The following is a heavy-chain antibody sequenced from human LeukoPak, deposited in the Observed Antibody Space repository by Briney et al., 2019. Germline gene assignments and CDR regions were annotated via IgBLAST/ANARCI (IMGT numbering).Heavy chain of an antibody. CDR3: ARDKETVATYYYYYMDV. CDR1: GYTFTDYY. J-gene: IGHJ6*03. V-gene: IGHV1-69-2*01. D-gene: IGHD6-19*01. CDR2: VDPEDGET. Sequence: ATVKISCKVSGYTFTDYYMHWVQQAPGKGLEWMGLVDPEDGETIYAEKFQGRVTITADTSTDTAYMELSSLRSEDTAVYYCARDKETVATYYYYYMDVWGKGTTVTVSS.